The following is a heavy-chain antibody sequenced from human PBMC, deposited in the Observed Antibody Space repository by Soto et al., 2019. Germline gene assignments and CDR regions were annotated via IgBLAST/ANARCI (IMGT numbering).Heavy chain of an antibody. J-gene: IGHJ4*02. Sequence: EVQLVESGGGLVQPGGSLRLSCAASGFTFSNYWMTWVRQAPGKGLEWVANMKQDGRETEYVGSVKGRFTISEDKAKNSLYHKVNSVGDEDTAVYYRARDQGKIDYWGQVHLLAVSS. V-gene: IGHV3-7*05. CDR1: GFTFSNYW. CDR2: MKQDGRET. CDR3: ARDQGKIDY.